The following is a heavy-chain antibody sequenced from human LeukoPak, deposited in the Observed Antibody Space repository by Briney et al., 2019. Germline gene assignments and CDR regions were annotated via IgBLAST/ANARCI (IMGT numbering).Heavy chain of an antibody. Sequence: ASVKVSCKASGGTFSSYAISWVRQAPGQGLEWMGGIIPIFGTANYAQKFQGRVTITADKSTSTAYMELSSLRSEDTAVYYCARDSFYSGSYFYFDYWGQGTLVTVSS. D-gene: IGHD1-26*01. J-gene: IGHJ4*02. CDR3: ARDSFYSGSYFYFDY. V-gene: IGHV1-69*06. CDR1: GGTFSSYA. CDR2: IIPIFGTA.